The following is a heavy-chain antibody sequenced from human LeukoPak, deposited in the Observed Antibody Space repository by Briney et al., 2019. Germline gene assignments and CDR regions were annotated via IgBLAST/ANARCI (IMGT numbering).Heavy chain of an antibody. CDR3: ATYSSLNRREFQY. Sequence: GGSLRLSCAASGFTFSNAWMSWVRQAPGKGLEWVGRIKSKTDGGTTDYAAPVKGRFTISRDDSKNTLYLQMNSLKTEDTAVYYCATYSSLNRREFQYWGQGTLLTVSS. CDR1: GFTFSNAW. CDR2: IKSKTDGGTT. V-gene: IGHV3-15*01. J-gene: IGHJ1*01. D-gene: IGHD3-22*01.